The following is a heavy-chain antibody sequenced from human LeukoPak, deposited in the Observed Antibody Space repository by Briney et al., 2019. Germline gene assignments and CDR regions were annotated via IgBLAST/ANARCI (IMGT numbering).Heavy chain of an antibody. V-gene: IGHV3-23*01. J-gene: IGHJ4*02. CDR3: AKDYYDSSGYYYFTLGY. CDR1: GFTFGSYA. D-gene: IGHD3-22*01. CDR2: ISGRGGST. Sequence: GGSLRLSCAAAGFTFGSYAISSVRQAPGKWLEWGSSISGRGGSTYYADSVKGRFTISRDNSKNTLYLQMTSLRAEDTAVYYCAKDYYDSSGYYYFTLGYWGQGTLVTVSS.